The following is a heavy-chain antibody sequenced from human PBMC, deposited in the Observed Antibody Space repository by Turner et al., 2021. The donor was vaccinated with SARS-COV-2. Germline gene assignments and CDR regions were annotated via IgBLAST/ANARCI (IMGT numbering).Heavy chain of an antibody. Sequence: QVQLQQWGAGLLKPSETLSLTCAFYGGSFSVYYWSWIRQPPGKGLVWIGEINHRVVDNYTPSLTRRVTISVDTSKNQFSLKLSSVTAADTAVYYCARLGLGDSQFDYWGQGTLVTVSS. V-gene: IGHV4-34*01. J-gene: IGHJ4*02. D-gene: IGHD5-18*01. CDR3: ARLGLGDSQFDY. CDR1: GGSFSVYY. CDR2: INHRVVD.